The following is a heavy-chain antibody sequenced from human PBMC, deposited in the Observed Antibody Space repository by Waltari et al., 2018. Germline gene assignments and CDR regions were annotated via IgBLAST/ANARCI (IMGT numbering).Heavy chain of an antibody. J-gene: IGHJ4*02. Sequence: QVQLVQSGAEVKKPGSSVKVSCKAAGGTVSSYAIGWVRQAPGQGLEWMGGIIPILGIANYAQKFQGRVTITADESMSTAYMELSSLRSEDTAVYYCTSTTTGDAYYFDYWGQGTLVTVSS. CDR2: IIPILGIA. V-gene: IGHV1-69*04. D-gene: IGHD4-4*01. CDR1: GGTVSSYA. CDR3: TSTTTGDAYYFDY.